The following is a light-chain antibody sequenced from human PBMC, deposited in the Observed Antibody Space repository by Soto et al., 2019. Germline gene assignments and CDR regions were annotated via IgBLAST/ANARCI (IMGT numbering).Light chain of an antibody. J-gene: IGKJ1*01. Sequence: DIVMTQSPDSMAVSLGERATINCKSSQSILYSPNNKNYLAWYQQKPEQPPKLLIYWSSTQESGVPDRFNGSGSGTDVTVTIGCVQDEDVAVYYCQQYYEVPLNFGQGTKVEIK. CDR1: QSILYSPNNKNY. CDR3: QQYYEVPLN. V-gene: IGKV4-1*01. CDR2: WSS.